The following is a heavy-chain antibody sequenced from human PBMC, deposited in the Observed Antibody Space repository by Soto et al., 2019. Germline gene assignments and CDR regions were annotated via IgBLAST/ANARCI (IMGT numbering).Heavy chain of an antibody. V-gene: IGHV4-34*01. CDR2: INHSGST. J-gene: IGHJ4*02. Sequence: SETLSLTCAVYGGSFSGYYWSWIRQPPGKGLEWIGEINHSGSTNYNPSLKSRVTISVDTSKNQFSLKLSSVTAADTAVYYCARGADVMATITSFDHWGQGTLVIVSS. CDR3: ARGADVMATITSFDH. D-gene: IGHD5-12*01. CDR1: GGSFSGYY.